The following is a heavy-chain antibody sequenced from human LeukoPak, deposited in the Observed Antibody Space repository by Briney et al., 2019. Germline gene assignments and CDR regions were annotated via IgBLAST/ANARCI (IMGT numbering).Heavy chain of an antibody. Sequence: PSETLSLTCTVSGGSISSYYWSWIRQPPGKGLEWIGYIYSSGSTNYNPSLKSRLTISVDASKNQFSLKLTSVTAADTAVYYCAREGYSSSYCFDFWGQGTLVTVSS. D-gene: IGHD6-13*01. CDR2: IYSSGST. CDR3: AREGYSSSYCFDF. CDR1: GGSISSYY. J-gene: IGHJ4*02. V-gene: IGHV4-59*01.